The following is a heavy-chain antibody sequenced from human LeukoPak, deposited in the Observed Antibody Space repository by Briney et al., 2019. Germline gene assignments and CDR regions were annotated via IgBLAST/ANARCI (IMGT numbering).Heavy chain of an antibody. Sequence: SETLSLTCTVSGGSISSHYWSWIRQPPGKGLEWIGYIYYSGSTNYNPSLKSRVTISVDTSKNQFSLKLSSVTAADTAVYYCARGIDCSGGSCYVWFDPWGQGTLVTVSS. CDR2: IYYSGST. CDR3: ARGIDCSGGSCYVWFDP. CDR1: GGSISSHY. D-gene: IGHD2-15*01. J-gene: IGHJ5*02. V-gene: IGHV4-59*11.